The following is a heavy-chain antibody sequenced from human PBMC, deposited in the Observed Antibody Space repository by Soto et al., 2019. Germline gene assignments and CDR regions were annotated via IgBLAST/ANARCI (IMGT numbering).Heavy chain of an antibody. CDR2: IWNDGSNK. D-gene: IGHD4-17*01. CDR3: ASDTHDYGDYDLGC. CDR1: GFTFSNYG. Sequence: QVQLVESGGGVVQPGRSLRLSCAASGFTFSNYGMHWVRQAPGKGLEWVAVIWNDGSNKYYADSVKGRFTISRDNSKNTLSLQMNSLRAEDTAVYYCASDTHDYGDYDLGCWGQGTLVTVSS. V-gene: IGHV3-33*01. J-gene: IGHJ4*02.